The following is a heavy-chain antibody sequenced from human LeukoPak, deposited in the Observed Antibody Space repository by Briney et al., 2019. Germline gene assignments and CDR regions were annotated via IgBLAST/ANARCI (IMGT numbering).Heavy chain of an antibody. Sequence: PGGSLRLSCAASGFIFSSYAMHWVRQPPGKGLEWVAIISSEGSSKYYADSVKGRFTIARDNSKNTLYLQMNSLRIEDTAVYYCAREVATLTDGFDIWGQGTMVTVSP. D-gene: IGHD5-12*01. CDR3: AREVATLTDGFDI. CDR1: GFIFSSYA. CDR2: ISSEGSSK. V-gene: IGHV3-30*04. J-gene: IGHJ3*02.